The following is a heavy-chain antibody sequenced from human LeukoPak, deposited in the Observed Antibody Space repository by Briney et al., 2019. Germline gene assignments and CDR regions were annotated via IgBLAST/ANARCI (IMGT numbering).Heavy chain of an antibody. Sequence: GASVKVSCKASDYTFTSFDVSWVRQAPGQGLEWMGWINSDNGNTNYAQKFQGRVTMTTDTSTSTTCMELRSLRSDDTAMYYCARRRYCTSASCDTSRNLQNIWFDPWGQGTLVTVSS. D-gene: IGHD2-2*02. CDR3: ARRRYCTSASCDTSRNLQNIWFDP. J-gene: IGHJ5*02. CDR2: INSDNGNT. V-gene: IGHV1-18*01. CDR1: DYTFTSFD.